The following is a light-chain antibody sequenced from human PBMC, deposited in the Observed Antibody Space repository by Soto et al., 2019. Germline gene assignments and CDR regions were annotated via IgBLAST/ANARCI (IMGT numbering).Light chain of an antibody. V-gene: IGLV2-23*02. CDR1: SSDVGSYNL. Sequence: VLTQPASVSGSPGQSITISCTGTSSDVGSYNLISWYQQYPGKAPKLMIYEVSKRPSGVSNRFSGSKSGNTASLTISGLQAEDEADYYCCSYAGSSTFYVFGTGTKVTVL. J-gene: IGLJ1*01. CDR2: EVS. CDR3: CSYAGSSTFYV.